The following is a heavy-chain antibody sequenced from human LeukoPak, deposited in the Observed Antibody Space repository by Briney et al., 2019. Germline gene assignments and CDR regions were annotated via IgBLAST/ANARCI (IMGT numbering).Heavy chain of an antibody. CDR1: GFTGSNNY. Sequence: PGGSLRLSCAASGFTGSNNYMSWVRQAPGKGLEWVSAIHSSGGTYYADSVKGRFTISRDTSKNTLYLQINSLRVEDTAVYYCIVFGGSNHWGQGTLVTVSS. CDR2: IHSSGGT. V-gene: IGHV3-53*01. CDR3: IVFGGSNH. J-gene: IGHJ5*02. D-gene: IGHD4-23*01.